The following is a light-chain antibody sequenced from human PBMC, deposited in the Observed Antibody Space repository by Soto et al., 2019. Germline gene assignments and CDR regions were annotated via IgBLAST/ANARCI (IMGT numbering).Light chain of an antibody. Sequence: QSVLTQPPSVSGAPGLRVTISCSGSDSDIGTNAVNWYQHLPGVAPKLLIYNTYYRPSGVPDRFSGSKSGTSASLAISGLQSEDEADYYCAAWDDSLNGVVFGGGTQLTVL. CDR1: DSDIGTNA. V-gene: IGLV1-44*01. CDR3: AAWDDSLNGVV. CDR2: NTY. J-gene: IGLJ2*01.